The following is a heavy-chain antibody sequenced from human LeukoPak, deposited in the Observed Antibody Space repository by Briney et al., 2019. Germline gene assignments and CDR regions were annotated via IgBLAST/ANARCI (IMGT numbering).Heavy chain of an antibody. Sequence: PGGSLRLSCAVSGFTFSVYAMSWVRQAPGKGLEWVSAISGGGAGTFYADSVKGRFTISRDNSKNTLYLQMNSLRAEDTAVYYCAKATEDDYIWGSYHFDYWGQGTLVTVSS. V-gene: IGHV3-23*01. CDR3: AKATEDDYIWGSYHFDY. D-gene: IGHD3-16*02. CDR2: ISGGGAGT. CDR1: GFTFSVYA. J-gene: IGHJ4*02.